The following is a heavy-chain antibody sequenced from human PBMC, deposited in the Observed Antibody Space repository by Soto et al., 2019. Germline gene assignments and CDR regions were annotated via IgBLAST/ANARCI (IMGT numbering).Heavy chain of an antibody. CDR3: ARDTLAGLDP. CDR2: VYSNGAT. CDR1: GDSLSRFY. V-gene: IGHV4-59*01. Sequence: SETLSLTCTVSGDSLSRFYWSWIRQSPGEGLEWIGYVYSNGATNHNPSLQSRVTISIDTSKNQFSLKLTSVTAADTAVYYCARDTLAGLDPWGQGILVTVSS. J-gene: IGHJ5*02.